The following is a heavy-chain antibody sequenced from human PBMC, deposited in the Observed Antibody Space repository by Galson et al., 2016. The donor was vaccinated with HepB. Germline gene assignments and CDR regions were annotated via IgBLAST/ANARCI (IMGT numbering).Heavy chain of an antibody. CDR3: ARGPYGDYVIDY. CDR1: GFTFSSYW. J-gene: IGHJ4*02. V-gene: IGHV3-74*01. Sequence: SLRLSCAASGFTFSSYWMHWVRQAPGKGLVWVSRINSDGSNTACADSVKGRFTISRDNAKNTLYLQMNSLRGEDPAVYYCARGPYGDYVIDYWGQGTLVTVSS. CDR2: INSDGSNT. D-gene: IGHD4-17*01.